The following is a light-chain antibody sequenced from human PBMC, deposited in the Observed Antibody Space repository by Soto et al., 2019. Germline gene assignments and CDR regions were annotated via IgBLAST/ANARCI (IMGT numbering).Light chain of an antibody. CDR3: QQLNSYPLT. V-gene: IGKV1-9*01. CDR2: AAS. Sequence: DIQLTQSPSFLSASVGDRVTITCRASQDISYYLVWYQQKPGKAPKPLIYAASTLQSGVPSRFSGSGSGTECTLTISSLQPEDFATYYCQQLNSYPLTFGPGTNVDIK. J-gene: IGKJ3*01. CDR1: QDISYY.